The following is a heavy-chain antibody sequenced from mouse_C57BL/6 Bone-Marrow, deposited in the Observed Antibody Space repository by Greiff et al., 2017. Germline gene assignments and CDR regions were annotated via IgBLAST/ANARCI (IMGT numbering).Heavy chain of an antibody. D-gene: IGHD1-1*01. J-gene: IGHJ2*01. Sequence: EVQLLESGRGLVKPGGSLKLSCAASGFTFTSYTMSWVRQTPEKRLEWVATISGGGGNTYYPDSVKGRFTISRDNAKNTLYLRMSSMGSEDAALYYCGGGYYYGSSRYFDDWGQGTTLTVSS. CDR3: GGGYYYGSSRYFDD. CDR2: ISGGGGNT. CDR1: GFTFTSYT. V-gene: IGHV5-9*01.